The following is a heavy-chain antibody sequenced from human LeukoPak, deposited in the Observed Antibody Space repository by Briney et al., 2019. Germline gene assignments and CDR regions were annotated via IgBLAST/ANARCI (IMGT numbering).Heavy chain of an antibody. V-gene: IGHV3-30*02. CDR3: AKGGGYEAQYYYYYLDV. J-gene: IGHJ6*03. D-gene: IGHD5-12*01. CDR2: IRYDGSNK. Sequence: GSLRLSCAASGFTFTTYWMSWVRQAPGKGLEWVAFIRYDGSNKYYADSVKGRFTISRDNSKNTLYLQMKSLRAEDTAVYYCAKGGGYEAQYYYYYLDVWGKGTTVTISS. CDR1: GFTFTTYW.